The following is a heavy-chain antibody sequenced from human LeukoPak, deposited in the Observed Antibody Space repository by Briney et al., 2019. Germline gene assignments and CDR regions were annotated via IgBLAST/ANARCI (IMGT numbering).Heavy chain of an antibody. J-gene: IGHJ6*03. CDR2: INHSGST. Sequence: PSETLSLTCAVYGGSFSGYYWSWIRQPPGKGLEWIGGINHSGSTNYNPSLKSRVTISVDTSKNQFSLKLSSVTAADTAVYYCARGRWGGSTLYYYYYMDVWGKGTTVTVSS. CDR3: ARGRWGGSTLYYYYYMDV. CDR1: GGSFSGYY. D-gene: IGHD7-27*01. V-gene: IGHV4-34*01.